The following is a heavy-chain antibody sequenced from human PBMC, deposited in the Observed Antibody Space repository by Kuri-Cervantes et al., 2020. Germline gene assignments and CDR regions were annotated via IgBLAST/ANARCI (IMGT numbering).Heavy chain of an antibody. J-gene: IGHJ5*01. CDR3: ARDRPHNWFDS. CDR1: GYTFTGYY. Sequence: ASVKVSCKASGYTFTGYYIHWVRQAPGQGLEWMGLIDPNSGDKRYPQKFQGRVTMTLDTPISTVYMDLSRLTSDDTAVYYCARDRPHNWFDSWGQGTLVTVSS. CDR2: IDPNSGDK. V-gene: IGHV1-2*02. D-gene: IGHD6-6*01.